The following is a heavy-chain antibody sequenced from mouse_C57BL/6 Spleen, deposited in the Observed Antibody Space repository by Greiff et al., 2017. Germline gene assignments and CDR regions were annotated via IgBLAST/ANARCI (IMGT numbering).Heavy chain of an antibody. J-gene: IGHJ3*01. CDR2: IYPGDGAT. CDR1: GYAFSSSW. D-gene: IGHD6-1*01. CDR3: ARSGSTMAWFAY. V-gene: IGHV1-82*01. Sequence: VQLQQSGPELVKPGASVKISCKASGYAFSSSWMNWVKQRPGKGLEWIGRIYPGDGATNYNGKFKGKATLTADKSSSTAYMQLSSLTSEDSAVYFCARSGSTMAWFAYWGQGTLVTVSA.